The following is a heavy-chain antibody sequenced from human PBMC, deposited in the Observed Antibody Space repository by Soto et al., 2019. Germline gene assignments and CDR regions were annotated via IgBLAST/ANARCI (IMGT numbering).Heavy chain of an antibody. CDR2: ISAYNGNT. CDR3: ARDLPPVDY. J-gene: IGHJ4*02. V-gene: IGHV1-18*01. CDR1: GYTFSSYF. Sequence: ASVKVSCKASGYTFSSYFISWVRQAPGQGLEWMGWISAYNGNTNYAQNLQGRVTMTTDTSTSTAYMELRSLRSDDTAVYFCARDLPPVDYWGQGTLVTVSS.